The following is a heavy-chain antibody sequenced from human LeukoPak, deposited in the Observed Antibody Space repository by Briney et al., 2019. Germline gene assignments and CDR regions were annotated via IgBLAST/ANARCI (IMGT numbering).Heavy chain of an antibody. V-gene: IGHV4-59*08. CDR3: ARHPPGCSGGICYSDY. CDR2: IYYSGSS. J-gene: IGHJ4*02. Sequence: SETLSLTCTVSGCSISSYYWSWIRQPPGKGLEWIGYIYYSGSSNYSPSLESRVTISADTSKNQFSLKLSSVTAADTAVYYCARHPPGCSGGICYSDYWGQGTLVTVSS. CDR1: GCSISSYY. D-gene: IGHD2-15*01.